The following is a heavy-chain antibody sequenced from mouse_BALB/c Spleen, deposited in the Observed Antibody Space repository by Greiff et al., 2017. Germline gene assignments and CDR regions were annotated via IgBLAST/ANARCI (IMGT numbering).Heavy chain of an antibody. CDR3: ARDDDWFAY. CDR2: IDPANGNT. V-gene: IGHV14-3*02. CDR1: GFNIKDTY. J-gene: IGHJ3*01. Sequence: VHVKQSGAELVKPGASVKLSCTASGFNIKDTYMHWVKQRPEQGLEWIGRIDPANGNTKYDPKFQGKATITADTSSNTAYLQLSSLTSEDTAVYYCARDDDWFAYWGQGTLVTVSA. D-gene: IGHD2-12*01.